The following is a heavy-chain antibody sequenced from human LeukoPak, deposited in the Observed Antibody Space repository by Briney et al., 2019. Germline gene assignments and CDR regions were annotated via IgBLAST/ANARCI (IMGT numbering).Heavy chain of an antibody. CDR3: ARAGEPYYYDSSTYPPTWYFDL. J-gene: IGHJ2*01. Sequence: PSETLSLTCTVSGGSISSSSYYWGWIRQPPGKGLEWIGSIYYSGSTYYNPSLKSRVTISVDTSKNQFSLKLSSVTAADTAVYYCARAGEPYYYDSSTYPPTWYFDLWGRGTLVTVSS. CDR1: GGSISSSSYY. CDR2: IYYSGST. D-gene: IGHD3-22*01. V-gene: IGHV4-39*01.